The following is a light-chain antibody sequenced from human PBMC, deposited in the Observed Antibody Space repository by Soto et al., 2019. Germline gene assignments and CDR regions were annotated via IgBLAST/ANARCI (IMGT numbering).Light chain of an antibody. Sequence: QAVVTQPPSASGTPGQRVTISCSGSSSNIGRYSATWYQQLPGTAPRLLIFSSNQRPSDVPARFSGSKSGSSASLAISGLQSGDKADYFCSAWDDSLDAWVFGGGTKLTVL. J-gene: IGLJ3*02. V-gene: IGLV1-44*01. CDR2: SSN. CDR3: SAWDDSLDAWV. CDR1: SSNIGRYS.